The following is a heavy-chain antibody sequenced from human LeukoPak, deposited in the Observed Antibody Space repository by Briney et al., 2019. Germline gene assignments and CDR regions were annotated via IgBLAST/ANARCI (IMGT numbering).Heavy chain of an antibody. CDR1: GYTFTGYY. V-gene: IGHV1-2*02. CDR2: INPNSGGT. Sequence: ASVKVSCKASGYTFTGYYMHWVRQAPGQGLEWMGWINPNSGGTNYAQKFQGRVTMTRDTSISTAYMELSRLRSDDTAVYYCARDSSEDIVVVVAANWFDPWGQGTLVTVSS. J-gene: IGHJ5*02. D-gene: IGHD2-15*01. CDR3: ARDSSEDIVVVVAANWFDP.